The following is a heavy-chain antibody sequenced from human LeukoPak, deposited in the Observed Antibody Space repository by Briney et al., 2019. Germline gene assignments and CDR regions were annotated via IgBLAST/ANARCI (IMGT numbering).Heavy chain of an antibody. CDR3: ASTPRARFLEWFRGYFQH. CDR1: GFTVGTNY. V-gene: IGHV3-53*01. CDR2: IYSGGGT. D-gene: IGHD3-3*01. J-gene: IGHJ1*01. Sequence: GGTLRLSCAASGFTVGTNYMSWVRQAPGKGLEWVSVIYSGGGTHYADSVEGRFTISRDNSKNTLYLQMNSLRVEDTAVYYCASTPRARFLEWFRGYFQHWGQGTLVTVSS.